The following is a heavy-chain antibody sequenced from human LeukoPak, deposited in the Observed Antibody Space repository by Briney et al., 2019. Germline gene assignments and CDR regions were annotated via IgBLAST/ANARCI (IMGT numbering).Heavy chain of an antibody. CDR1: GFTFRSYW. V-gene: IGHV3-74*01. J-gene: IGHJ3*02. D-gene: IGHD5-24*01. Sequence: PGGSLRLSCAASGFTFRSYWMHWVRRGPGKGLVWVSRSNSDGSSTSHADSVKGRFTISRDNAKNTLYLQMNSLRAEDTAVYYCAREARDGYNSAAFDIWGQGTMVTVSS. CDR2: SNSDGSST. CDR3: AREARDGYNSAAFDI.